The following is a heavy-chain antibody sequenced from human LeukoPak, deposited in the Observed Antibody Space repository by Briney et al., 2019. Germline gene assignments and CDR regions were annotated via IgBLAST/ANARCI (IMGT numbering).Heavy chain of an antibody. V-gene: IGHV1-2*02. CDR1: GYTFTGYY. CDR2: INPNSGGT. J-gene: IGHJ6*02. D-gene: IGHD3-10*01. Sequence: ASVTVSCKASGYTFTGYYMHWVRQAPGQGLEWMGWINPNSGGTNYAQKFQGRVTMTRDTSISTAYMELSRLRSDDTAVYYCARYGSGRYGMDVWGQGTTVTVSS. CDR3: ARYGSGRYGMDV.